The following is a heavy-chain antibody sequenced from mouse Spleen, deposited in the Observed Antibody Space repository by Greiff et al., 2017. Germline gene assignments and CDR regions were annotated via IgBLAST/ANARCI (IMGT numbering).Heavy chain of an antibody. CDR2: IYPGNSDT. J-gene: IGHJ3*01. V-gene: IGHV1-5*01. CDR3: TRSNWDGGFAY. D-gene: IGHD4-1*01. Sequence: EVQLQQSGTVLARPGASVKMSCKASGYTFTSYWMHWVKQRPGQGLEWIGAIYPGNSDTSYNQKFKGKAKLTAVTSTSTAYMELSSLTNEDSAVYYCTRSNWDGGFAYWGQGTLVTVSA. CDR1: GYTFTSYW.